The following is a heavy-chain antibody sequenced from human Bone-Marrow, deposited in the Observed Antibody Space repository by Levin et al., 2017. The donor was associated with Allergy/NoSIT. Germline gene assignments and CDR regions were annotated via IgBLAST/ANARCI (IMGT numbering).Heavy chain of an antibody. CDR2: IKKKTDGETT. D-gene: IGHD6-19*01. J-gene: IGHJ4*02. CDR3: TTEHVTVAGNLY. Sequence: LSLTCAASGFTFSNAWMSWVRQVPGKGLEWVGRIKKKTDGETTEYTAPVKGRFTISRDDSKNTLYLQMNSLKTEDTAVYFCTTEHVTVAGNLYWGQGTLVTVSS. CDR1: GFTFSNAW. V-gene: IGHV3-15*01.